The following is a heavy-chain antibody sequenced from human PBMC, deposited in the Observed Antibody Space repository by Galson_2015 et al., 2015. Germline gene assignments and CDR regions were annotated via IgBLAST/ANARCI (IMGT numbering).Heavy chain of an antibody. CDR1: GFSFSVYA. CDR3: ARVGVAGFYDY. CDR2: ITNSGDST. J-gene: IGHJ4*02. D-gene: IGHD6-19*01. Sequence: SLRLSCAASGFSFSVYAMHWVRQAPGKGLEYVSAITNSGDSTYYADSVKGRFTISRDNSKNMLYLQMGSLRGEDMAVYYCARVGVAGFYDYWGQGTLVTVSS. V-gene: IGHV3-64*02.